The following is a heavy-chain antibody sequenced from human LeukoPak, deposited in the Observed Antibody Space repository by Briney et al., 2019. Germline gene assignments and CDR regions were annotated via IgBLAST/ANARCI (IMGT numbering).Heavy chain of an antibody. CDR1: GGTFSIYA. V-gene: IGHV1-69*05. CDR2: IIPIFGTA. CDR3: ARGPRSYGDSYNWFDP. J-gene: IGHJ5*02. Sequence: SVKVSCKVSGGTFSIYAISWVRQAPGQGLEWMGGIIPIFGTANYAQKFQGRVTITTDESTSTAYMELSSLRSEDTAVYYCARGPRSYGDSYNWFDPWGQGTLVTVSS. D-gene: IGHD4-17*01.